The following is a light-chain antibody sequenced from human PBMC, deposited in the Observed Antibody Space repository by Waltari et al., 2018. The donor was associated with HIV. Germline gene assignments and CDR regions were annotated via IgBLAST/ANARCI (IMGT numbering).Light chain of an antibody. CDR3: ASFTGDNTVM. CDR1: DRDFGLYNF. V-gene: IGLV2-14*03. Sequence: AVTQPASVSGLPGQSTTISCTGADRDFGLYNFVSWYQQHSGKPPKLILYDVDSRASGVSDRFSGSMSGNTASLTISGLRTEDEAHYYCASFTGDNTVMFGGGTEVTVL. J-gene: IGLJ3*02. CDR2: DVD.